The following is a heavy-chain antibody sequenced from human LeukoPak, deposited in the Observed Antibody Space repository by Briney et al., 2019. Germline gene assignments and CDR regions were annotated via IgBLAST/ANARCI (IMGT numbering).Heavy chain of an antibody. Sequence: SETLSLTCTVSGGSINSYYWSWIRQPPGMGLEWIGYIYYSGSTNYNPSLRSRVSISLDTSRNQFSLNLGSVTAADTAVYYCARHGPYNYYGSGSYFDYWGQGTLVTVSS. CDR2: IYYSGST. J-gene: IGHJ4*02. CDR3: ARHGPYNYYGSGSYFDY. V-gene: IGHV4-59*08. D-gene: IGHD3-10*01. CDR1: GGSINSYY.